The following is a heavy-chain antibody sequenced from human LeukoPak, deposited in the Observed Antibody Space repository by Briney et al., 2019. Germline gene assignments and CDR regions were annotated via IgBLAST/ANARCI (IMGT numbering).Heavy chain of an antibody. Sequence: SGGSLRLSCAASGFTFSSYWMHWVRQAPGKGLVWVSRINSDGSSTSYADSVKGRFTISRDNAKNSLYLQMNSLRAEDTAVYYCARELGCSGGSCYSDYFDYWGQGTLVTVSS. D-gene: IGHD2-15*01. CDR1: GFTFSSYW. CDR2: INSDGSST. J-gene: IGHJ4*02. CDR3: ARELGCSGGSCYSDYFDY. V-gene: IGHV3-74*01.